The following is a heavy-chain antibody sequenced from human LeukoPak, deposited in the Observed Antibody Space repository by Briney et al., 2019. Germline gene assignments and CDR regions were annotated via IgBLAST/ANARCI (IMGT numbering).Heavy chain of an antibody. CDR1: GCTFTGYY. J-gene: IGHJ3*02. CDR2: INPNSGGT. D-gene: IGHD3-16*01. V-gene: IGHV1-2*02. Sequence: SVTVSCLASGCTFTGYYLHWVGQAPGQGLEGMGWINPNSGGTNYAQKFQGRVTMTRDTSISTAYMELSRLRSDDTAVYYCATAMGAAYGLDIWGRGTMVTVS. CDR3: ATAMGAAYGLDI.